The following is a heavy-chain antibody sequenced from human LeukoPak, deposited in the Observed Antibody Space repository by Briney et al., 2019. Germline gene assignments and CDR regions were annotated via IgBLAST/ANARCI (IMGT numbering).Heavy chain of an antibody. D-gene: IGHD3-3*01. J-gene: IGHJ4*02. V-gene: IGHV1-18*01. CDR3: ARERKYYDFWSGYYNPLDY. CDR2: ISAYNGNT. Sequence: ASVKVSCKASGYTFTNYGINWVRQAPGQGLEWMGWISAYNGNTNYAQKLQGRVTMTTDTSTSTAYMELRSLRSDDTAVYYCARERKYYDFWSGYYNPLDYWGQGTLVTVSS. CDR1: GYTFTNYG.